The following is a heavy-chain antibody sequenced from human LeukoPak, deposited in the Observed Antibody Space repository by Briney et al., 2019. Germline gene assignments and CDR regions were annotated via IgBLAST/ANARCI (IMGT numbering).Heavy chain of an antibody. CDR2: IIPIFGTA. Sequence: ASVKVSCKASGGTFSSYAISWVRQAPGQGLEWMGGIIPIFGTANYAQKFQGRVTITADESTSTAYMELSRLRSDDTAVYYCARSLVTPGAFDIWGQGTMVTVSS. J-gene: IGHJ3*02. CDR1: GGTFSSYA. D-gene: IGHD4-23*01. V-gene: IGHV1-69*13. CDR3: ARSLVTPGAFDI.